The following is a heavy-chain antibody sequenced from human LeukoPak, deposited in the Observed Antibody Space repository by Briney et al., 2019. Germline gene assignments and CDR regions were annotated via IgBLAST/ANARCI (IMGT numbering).Heavy chain of an antibody. Sequence: GASVKVSCKASGYTFTTSAMHWVRQAPGQRLEWMGWINAGSGDTKYSQKFQGRVTFTRDTSASTAYMALSSLRFEDTAVYFCARDQSLGSYPDYWGQETLVTVSS. CDR1: GYTFTTSA. V-gene: IGHV1-3*01. CDR3: ARDQSLGSYPDY. D-gene: IGHD3-10*01. J-gene: IGHJ4*02. CDR2: INAGSGDT.